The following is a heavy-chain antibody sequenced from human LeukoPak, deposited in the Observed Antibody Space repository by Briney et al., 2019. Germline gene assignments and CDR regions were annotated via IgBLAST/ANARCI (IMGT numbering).Heavy chain of an antibody. CDR2: ITNSGSPL. J-gene: IGHJ3*02. CDR1: GFTLSDYY. D-gene: IGHD4-17*01. V-gene: IGHV3-11*04. Sequence: GGSLRLSCAASGFTLSDYYMSWIRQAPGKGLEWVSFITNSGSPLSYADSVKGRFTISRDNAKNSLYLQMNSLRAEDTAVYYCASGDYGDYLGAFDIWGQGTKVTVS. CDR3: ASGDYGDYLGAFDI.